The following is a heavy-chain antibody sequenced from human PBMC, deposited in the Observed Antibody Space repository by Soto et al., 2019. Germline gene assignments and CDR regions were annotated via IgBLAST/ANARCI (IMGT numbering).Heavy chain of an antibody. J-gene: IGHJ6*02. D-gene: IGHD1-26*01. V-gene: IGHV3-30-3*01. CDR3: ARDQEKKIGSYYYYYYGMDV. Sequence: QVQLVESGGGVVQHGRSLRLSCAASGFTFSSYAMHWVRQAPGKGLEWVAVISYDGSNKYYADSVKGRFTISRDNSKNTLYLQMNSLRAEDTAVYYCARDQEKKIGSYYYYYYGMDVWGQGTTVTVSS. CDR1: GFTFSSYA. CDR2: ISYDGSNK.